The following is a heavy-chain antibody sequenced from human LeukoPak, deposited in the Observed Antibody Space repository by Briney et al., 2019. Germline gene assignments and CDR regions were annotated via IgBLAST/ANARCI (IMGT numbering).Heavy chain of an antibody. Sequence: ASVKVSCKASGYTITSYYMNWVRQAPGQGLEWMGIINPSSGRTTYAQKFQGSVTMTRDTSTSTVYMELTSLRSEDTAVFYCARGGLPARSWFDPWGQGTLVTVSS. V-gene: IGHV1-46*01. J-gene: IGHJ5*02. CDR2: INPSSGRT. D-gene: IGHD3/OR15-3a*01. CDR1: GYTITSYY. CDR3: ARGGLPARSWFDP.